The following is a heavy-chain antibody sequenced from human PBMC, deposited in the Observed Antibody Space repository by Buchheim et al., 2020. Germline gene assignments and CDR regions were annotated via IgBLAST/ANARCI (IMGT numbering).Heavy chain of an antibody. J-gene: IGHJ4*02. CDR2: IYYSGST. CDR3: ARHTGTFLNSYYFDY. CDR1: GGSTSSYY. V-gene: IGHV4-59*08. D-gene: IGHD3/OR15-3a*01. Sequence: QVQLQESGPGLVKPSETLSLTCTVSGGSTSSYYWSWIRQPPGKGLEWIGYIYYSGSTNYNPSLKSRVTISVDTSKNKFSLKLSSVTAADTAVYYCARHTGTFLNSYYFDYWGQGTL.